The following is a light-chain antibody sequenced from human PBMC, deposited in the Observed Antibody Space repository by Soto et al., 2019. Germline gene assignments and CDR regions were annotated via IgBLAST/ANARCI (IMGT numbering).Light chain of an antibody. Sequence: QSALTQPASVSGSPGQSVTISCTGTSSDVGGYNSVSWYQQHPGKAPKLMIYGGSDRPSGVSNRFSGSKSDNTASLTISGLQAEDEADYYCCSYTSTYVFGIGTKLTVL. CDR1: SSDVGGYNS. CDR2: GGS. CDR3: CSYTSTYV. J-gene: IGLJ1*01. V-gene: IGLV2-14*01.